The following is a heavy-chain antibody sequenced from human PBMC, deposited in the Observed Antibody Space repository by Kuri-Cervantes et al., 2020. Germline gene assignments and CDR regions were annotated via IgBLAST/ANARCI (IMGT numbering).Heavy chain of an antibody. Sequence: GGSLRLSCAASGFTFSSYWMHWVRQAPGKGLVWVSRINSDGSSTSYADSVKGRFTISRDNAKNTLYLQMNSLRAEDTAVYYCARDFGAFWSGYYSQGGDMDVWGKGTTVTSP. CDR3: ARDFGAFWSGYYSQGGDMDV. D-gene: IGHD3-3*01. V-gene: IGHV3-74*01. J-gene: IGHJ6*03. CDR1: GFTFSSYW. CDR2: INSDGSST.